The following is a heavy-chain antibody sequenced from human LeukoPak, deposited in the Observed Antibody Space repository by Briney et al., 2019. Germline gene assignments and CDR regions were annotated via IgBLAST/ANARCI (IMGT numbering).Heavy chain of an antibody. CDR1: GASISSDY. CDR2: IYYTGST. CDR3: ARDRGYCSGGSCYPLFGY. V-gene: IGHV4-59*12. Sequence: SETLSLTCTVSGASISSDYWSWIRQPPGKALEWIGYIYYTGSTNYNPSLKSRVTMSVDTSKNQFSLKLSSVTAADTAVYYCARDRGYCSGGSCYPLFGYWGQGTLVTVSS. D-gene: IGHD2-15*01. J-gene: IGHJ4*02.